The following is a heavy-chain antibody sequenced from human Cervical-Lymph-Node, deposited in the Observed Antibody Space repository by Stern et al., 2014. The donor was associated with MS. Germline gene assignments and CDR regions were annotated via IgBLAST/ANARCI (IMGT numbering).Heavy chain of an antibody. D-gene: IGHD6-13*01. CDR3: IHTSPRVPGIDY. V-gene: IGHV2-5*09. Sequence: QVTLRESGPTLVKPTQTLNLKCIFSGFSLTTSGVGVGWIRQPPGKALEWLGLIYWDGEQSSRPSLQRTITLTNDNFTNDVVLTMTNMDPVDTATYYCIHTSPRVPGIDYWGQGTLVTVSS. CDR1: GFSLTTSGVG. J-gene: IGHJ4*02. CDR2: IYWDGEQ.